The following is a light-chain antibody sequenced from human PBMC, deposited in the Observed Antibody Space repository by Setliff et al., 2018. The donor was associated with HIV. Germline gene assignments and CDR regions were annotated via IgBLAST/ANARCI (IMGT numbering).Light chain of an antibody. V-gene: IGLV1-40*01. J-gene: IGLJ1*01. CDR2: GNN. Sequence: QSVLTQPPSVSGAPGQRVTISCTGSSSNIGAGYDVHWYQQLPGTAPKLLIYGNNNRPSGVPDRFSGSKSGTSASLAITGLQSEDEADYYCQFYDSGLSGYVFGTGTKVTVL. CDR3: QFYDSGLSGYV. CDR1: SSNIGAGYD.